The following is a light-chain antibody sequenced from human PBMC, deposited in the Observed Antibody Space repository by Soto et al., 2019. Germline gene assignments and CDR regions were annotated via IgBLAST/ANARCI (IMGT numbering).Light chain of an antibody. Sequence: QSALTQPRSVSGSLGKSVTISCTGTSSDVGGYNYVSWYQQHPGKAPKLMIYDVIKRPSGVPDLFAGSKSGNTASLTISGLQAEDDADYYCCSYAGSYVFGTGSKV. J-gene: IGLJ1*01. CDR3: CSYAGSYV. CDR2: DVI. V-gene: IGLV2-11*01. CDR1: SSDVGGYNY.